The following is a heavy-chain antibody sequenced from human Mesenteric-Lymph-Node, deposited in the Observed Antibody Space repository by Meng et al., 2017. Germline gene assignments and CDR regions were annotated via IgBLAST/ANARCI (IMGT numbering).Heavy chain of an antibody. Sequence: GESLKISCTASGFTFGDYAMSWFRQAPGKGLEWVGFIRSKAYGGTTEYAASVKGRFTISRDDSKSIAYLQMNSLKTEDTAVYYCTRGAYCSGGSCYGLPFDYWGQGTLVTVSS. CDR3: TRGAYCSGGSCYGLPFDY. D-gene: IGHD2-15*01. J-gene: IGHJ4*02. CDR2: IRSKAYGGTT. V-gene: IGHV3-49*03. CDR1: GFTFGDYA.